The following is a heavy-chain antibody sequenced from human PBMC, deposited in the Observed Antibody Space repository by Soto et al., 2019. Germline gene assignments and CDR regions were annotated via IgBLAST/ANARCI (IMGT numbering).Heavy chain of an antibody. V-gene: IGHV4-39*01. CDR1: GGSISSSSYY. CDR2: IYYIGST. Sequence: SETLSLTGTVCGGSISSSSYYWGWIRQPPGKGLEWIGSIYYIGSTYYNPSLKSRVTISVDTSKNQFSLKLSSVTAADTAVYYCARRRTELAFDPLGQGTLLTVYS. J-gene: IGHJ5*02. D-gene: IGHD1-7*01. CDR3: ARRRTELAFDP.